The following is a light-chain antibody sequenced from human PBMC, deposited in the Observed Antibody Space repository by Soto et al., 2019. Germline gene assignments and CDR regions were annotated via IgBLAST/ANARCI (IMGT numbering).Light chain of an antibody. V-gene: IGLV4-69*02. Sequence: QPVLTQSPSASASLGASVKLTCTLSTGHSSYAIAWHQQQPEKGPRYLMKLNSDGSHSKGDGIPDRFSGSTSGAERYLTISSLQSEDEADYSCQTWDTGIWVFGGGTKLTVL. CDR3: QTWDTGIWV. J-gene: IGLJ3*02. CDR2: LNSDGSH. CDR1: TGHSSYA.